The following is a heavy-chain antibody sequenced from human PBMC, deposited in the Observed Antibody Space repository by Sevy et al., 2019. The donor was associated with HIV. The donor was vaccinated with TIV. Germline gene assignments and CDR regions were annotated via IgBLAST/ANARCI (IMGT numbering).Heavy chain of an antibody. CDR2: LSFGCGEI. Sequence: GGSLGPSCPPSGSTFSKNSMSWVRQPPGKGREWVSTLSFGCGEINYADSVKGRFTISRDNSKTSVYLQMNNLRPEDTAVYYCAREGCTKPHDYWGQGTLVTVSS. CDR3: AREGCTKPHDY. V-gene: IGHV3-23*01. D-gene: IGHD2-8*01. J-gene: IGHJ4*02. CDR1: GSTFSKNS.